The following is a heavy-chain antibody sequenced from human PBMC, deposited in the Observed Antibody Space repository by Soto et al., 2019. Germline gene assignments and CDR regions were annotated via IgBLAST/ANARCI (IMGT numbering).Heavy chain of an antibody. J-gene: IGHJ4*02. CDR2: IWYDGSNK. V-gene: IGHV3-33*01. D-gene: IGHD6-6*01. CDR1: GFTFSSDG. Sequence: PGGSLRLSCAASGFTFSSDGMHWVRQAPGKGLEWVAVIWYDGSNKYYADSVKGRFTISRDNSKNTMYLQMNSLRAENTAVYYCARDWCVAARPEWGVDYWGQGTLVTVSS. CDR3: ARDWCVAARPEWGVDY.